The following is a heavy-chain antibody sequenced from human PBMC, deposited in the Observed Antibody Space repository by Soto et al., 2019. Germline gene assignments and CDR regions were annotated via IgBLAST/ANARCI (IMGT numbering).Heavy chain of an antibody. Sequence: ASVKVSCKASGYTFTSYGISWVRQAPGQGLEWMGWISAYNGNTNYAQKLQGRVTMTTDTSTSTAYMELRSLRSDDTAVYYCARKTGSSSWYFKSDDAFDIRGQGTMVTVSS. V-gene: IGHV1-18*01. J-gene: IGHJ3*02. CDR3: ARKTGSSSWYFKSDDAFDI. D-gene: IGHD6-13*01. CDR1: GYTFTSYG. CDR2: ISAYNGNT.